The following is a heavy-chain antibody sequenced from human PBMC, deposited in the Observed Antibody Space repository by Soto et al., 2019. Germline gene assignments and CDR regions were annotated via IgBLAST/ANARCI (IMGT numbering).Heavy chain of an antibody. CDR1: GGSINSYY. J-gene: IGHJ6*02. V-gene: IGHV4-59*01. CDR2: IYYSGST. CDR3: ARGIWELGGSYYYYGMDV. D-gene: IGHD1-26*01. Sequence: QVQLQESGPGLVKPSETLSLTCTVSGGSINSYYWSWIRQPPGKGLEWIGYIYYSGSTDYNPSLKRRVSISVDTPKNQFSLKLSSVTAADTAVYYCARGIWELGGSYYYYGMDVWGQGTTVTVSS.